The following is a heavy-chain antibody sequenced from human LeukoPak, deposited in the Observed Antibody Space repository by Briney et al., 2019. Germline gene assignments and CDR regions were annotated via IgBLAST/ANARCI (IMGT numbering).Heavy chain of an antibody. D-gene: IGHD1-7*01. CDR1: GYSISSGYY. CDR2: IYHSGST. CDR3: ARHLRTGTTPLSN. J-gene: IGHJ4*02. V-gene: IGHV4-38-2*02. Sequence: SETLSLTCTVSGYSISSGYYWGWIRQPPGKGLEWIGSIYHSGSTYYNPSLKSRVTISVDTSKNQFSLKLSSVTAADTAVYYCARHLRTGTTPLSNWGQGTLVTVSS.